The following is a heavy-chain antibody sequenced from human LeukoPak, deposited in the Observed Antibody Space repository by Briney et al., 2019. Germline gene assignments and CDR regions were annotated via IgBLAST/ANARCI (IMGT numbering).Heavy chain of an antibody. CDR3: ARGHDAFDI. Sequence: PGRSLRLSCAASGFTFSSYGMHWVRQAPGKGLEWVAVIWYDGSNKYYADSVKGRFTISRDNSKNTLYLQMNSLRAEDTAVYYCARGHDAFDIWGQGTMVTASS. CDR1: GFTFSSYG. CDR2: IWYDGSNK. V-gene: IGHV3-33*01. J-gene: IGHJ3*02.